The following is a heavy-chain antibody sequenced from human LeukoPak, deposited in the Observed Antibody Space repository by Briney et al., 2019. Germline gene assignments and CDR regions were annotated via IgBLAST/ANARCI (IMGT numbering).Heavy chain of an antibody. J-gene: IGHJ4*02. D-gene: IGHD3-3*01. CDR3: ARVHFGVIDTFDY. CDR1: GGSFSGYY. CDR2: INHSGST. V-gene: IGHV4-34*01. Sequence: PSETLSLTCAVYGGSFSGYYWSWIRQPPGKGLEWIGEINHSGSTNYNPSLKSRVTISVDTSKNQFSLKLSSVTAADTAVYYCARVHFGVIDTFDYWGQGTLVTVSS.